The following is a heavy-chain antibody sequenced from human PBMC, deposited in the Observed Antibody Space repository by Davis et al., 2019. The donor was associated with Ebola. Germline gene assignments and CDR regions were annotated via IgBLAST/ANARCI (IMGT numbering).Heavy chain of an antibody. J-gene: IGHJ6*02. CDR3: ARLHDYGDFYYYYGMDV. CDR2: INWNGGST. D-gene: IGHD4-17*01. Sequence: GGSLRLSCAASGFTFSSYWMSWVRQAPGKGLEWVSGINWNGGSTGYADSVKGRFTISRDNAKNSLYLQMNSLRAEDTALYHCARLHDYGDFYYYYGMDVWGQGTTVTVSS. V-gene: IGHV3-20*01. CDR1: GFTFSSYW.